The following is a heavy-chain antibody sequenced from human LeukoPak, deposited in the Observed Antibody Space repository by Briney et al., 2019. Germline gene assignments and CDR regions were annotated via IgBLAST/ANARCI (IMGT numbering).Heavy chain of an antibody. Sequence: SETLSLTCTVSGGSISSYYWSWLRQPPGKGLEWIGYIYYSGSTNYNPSLKSRVTISVDTSKNQFSLKLSSVTAADTAVYYCARARWLDIDYWGQGTLVTVSS. J-gene: IGHJ4*02. D-gene: IGHD5-24*01. CDR1: GGSISSYY. CDR2: IYYSGST. V-gene: IGHV4-59*01. CDR3: ARARWLDIDY.